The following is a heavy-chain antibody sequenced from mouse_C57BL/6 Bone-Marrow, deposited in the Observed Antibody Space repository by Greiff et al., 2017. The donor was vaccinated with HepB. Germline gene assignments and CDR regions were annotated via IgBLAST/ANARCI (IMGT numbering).Heavy chain of an antibody. J-gene: IGHJ3*01. CDR1: GFNIKDDY. CDR2: IDPENGDT. Sequence: VQLQQSGAELVRPGASVKLSCTASGFNIKDDYKHWVKQRPEQGLEWIGWIDPENGDTEYASKFQGKATITADTSSNTAYLQLSSLTSEDTAVYYCTQGVYYGNYGWFAYWGQGTLVTVSA. D-gene: IGHD2-1*01. CDR3: TQGVYYGNYGWFAY. V-gene: IGHV14-4*01.